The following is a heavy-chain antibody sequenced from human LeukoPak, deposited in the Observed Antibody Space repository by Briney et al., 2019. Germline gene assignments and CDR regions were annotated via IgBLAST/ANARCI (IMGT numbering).Heavy chain of an antibody. V-gene: IGHV5-51*01. J-gene: IGHJ4*02. D-gene: IGHD5-18*01. CDR1: GYTFTSYG. Sequence: KVSCKASGYTFTSYGISWVRQSPGQGLEWMGIIYPGDSDTRYSPSFQGQVTISADKSISTAYLQWSSLKASDTAMYYCARYRGYSYGADYWGQGTLVTVSS. CDR3: ARYRGYSYGADY. CDR2: IYPGDSDT.